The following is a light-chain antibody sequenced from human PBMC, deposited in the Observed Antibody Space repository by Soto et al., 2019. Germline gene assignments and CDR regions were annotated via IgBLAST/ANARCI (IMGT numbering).Light chain of an antibody. CDR2: GSS. CDR1: ENASSN. J-gene: IGKJ4*01. CDR3: LQFPKWPRT. Sequence: EIVMTQSPATVSVSPGERATLSCRASENASSNLAWYQQKPGQARRLLIYGSSTRATGIPARFSGSGSGTEFPLTISSLQSEDCAVYYCLQFPKWPRTFGGGPNVENK. V-gene: IGKV3-15*01.